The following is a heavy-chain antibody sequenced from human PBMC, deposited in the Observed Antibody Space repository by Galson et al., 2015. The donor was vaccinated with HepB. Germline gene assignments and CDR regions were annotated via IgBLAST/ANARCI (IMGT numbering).Heavy chain of an antibody. J-gene: IGHJ6*02. D-gene: IGHD5-12*01. Sequence: SLRLSCAASGFTFSNYALTWVRQAPGKGLEWVSAISGSGGNTYNAYSAKGRFNISRENSKNTLYLRMNSLRTKDTAVYYCAKDFTQWLRPRNVLDVWGQGTTVTVSS. CDR2: ISGSGGNT. CDR3: AKDFTQWLRPRNVLDV. CDR1: GFTFSNYA. V-gene: IGHV3-23*01.